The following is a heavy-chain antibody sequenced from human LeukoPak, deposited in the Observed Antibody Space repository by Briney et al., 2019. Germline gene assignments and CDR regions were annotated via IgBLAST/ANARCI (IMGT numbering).Heavy chain of an antibody. V-gene: IGHV3-33*05. D-gene: IGHD6-13*01. CDR2: ITYDGSKK. J-gene: IGHJ4*02. CDR3: ARDLTGGIAASYYFDY. CDR1: GFTFSSYG. Sequence: GGSLRLSCAASGFTFSSYGMHWVRQAPGKGLEWVAVITYDGSKKYYADSVEGRFTISRDNSKSTLYLQMNSLRAEDTAVYYCARDLTGGIAASYYFDYWGQGTLVTVSS.